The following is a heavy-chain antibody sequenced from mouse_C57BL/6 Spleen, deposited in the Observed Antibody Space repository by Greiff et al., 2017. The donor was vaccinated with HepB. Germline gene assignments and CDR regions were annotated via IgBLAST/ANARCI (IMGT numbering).Heavy chain of an antibody. CDR1: GYTFTSYW. V-gene: IGHV1-52*01. CDR3: AYSNYEGYYYAMDY. CDR2: LDPSDRET. J-gene: IGHJ4*01. Sequence: VQLQQPGAELVRPGSSVKLSCKASGYTFTSYWMHWVKQRPIQGLEWIGYLDPSDRETHYHQTFQDKATLTVDKSSSTAYLPLSSLSSEDSSVYYCAYSNYEGYYYAMDYWGQGTSVTVSS. D-gene: IGHD2-5*01.